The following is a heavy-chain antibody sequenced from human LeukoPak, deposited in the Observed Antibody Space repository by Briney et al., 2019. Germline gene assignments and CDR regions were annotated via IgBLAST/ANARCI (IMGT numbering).Heavy chain of an antibody. CDR1: GYTFTSYG. CDR2: ISAYNGNT. Sequence: ASVKVSCKASGYTFTSYGISWVRQAPGQGLEWMGWISAYNGNTNYAQKLQGRVTMTTDTSTSTAHMELRSLRSDDTAAYYCARARYDSSSFYYWGQGTLVTVSS. J-gene: IGHJ4*02. CDR3: ARARYDSSSFYY. V-gene: IGHV1-18*01. D-gene: IGHD3-22*01.